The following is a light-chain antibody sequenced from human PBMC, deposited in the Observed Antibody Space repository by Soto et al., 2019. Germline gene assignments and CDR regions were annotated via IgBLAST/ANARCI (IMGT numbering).Light chain of an antibody. J-gene: IGKJ5*01. CDR2: LGS. Sequence: DIVMTQSPLSLPVTPGERASISCRSGPCLLHSNGYNYLDWYLQKPGQSPQLMIYLGSNRSSGVPDRFSGSGSGTDCTLKISRVEAEDVGVYYCMQALQTPITFCQGTRLEIK. V-gene: IGKV2-28*01. CDR3: MQALQTPIT. CDR1: PCLLHSNGYNY.